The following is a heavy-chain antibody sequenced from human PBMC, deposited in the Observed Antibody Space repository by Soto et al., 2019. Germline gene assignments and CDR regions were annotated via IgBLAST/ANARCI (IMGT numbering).Heavy chain of an antibody. J-gene: IGHJ6*02. CDR3: ARLYGDSSYYYGMDV. Sequence: QVQLVQSGAEVKKPGSSVKVSCKASGGTFSSYAISWVRQAPGQGLEWMGGIIPIFGTANYAQKFQGRVTIXXDXSXXTAYMELSRLRSEDTAVYYCARLYGDSSYYYGMDVWGQGTTVTVSS. V-gene: IGHV1-69*12. CDR1: GGTFSSYA. CDR2: IIPIFGTA. D-gene: IGHD4-17*01.